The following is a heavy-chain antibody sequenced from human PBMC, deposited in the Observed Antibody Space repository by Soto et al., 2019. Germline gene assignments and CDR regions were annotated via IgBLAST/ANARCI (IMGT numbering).Heavy chain of an antibody. CDR1: GLTCSSYA. CDR2: ISGSGGTT. Sequence: GGSLRLSCAASGLTCSSYAMSWVRQAPGEGLEWVSAISGSGGTTYYADPVKGRFTISRDNSKTTLYRQMNSMRAEDTAVYFCAKLGDSSGWSNWFDPWGKGTLVAVCS. J-gene: IGHJ5*02. V-gene: IGHV3-23*01. CDR3: AKLGDSSGWSNWFDP. D-gene: IGHD6-19*01.